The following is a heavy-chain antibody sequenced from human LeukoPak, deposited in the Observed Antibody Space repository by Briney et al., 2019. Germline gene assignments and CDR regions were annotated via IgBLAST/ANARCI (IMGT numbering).Heavy chain of an antibody. Sequence: SETLSLTCTVSGGSISSSSYYWGWIRQPPGKGLEWIGSIYYSGSTYYNPSLKSRVTISVDTSKNQFSLKLSSVTAADTAVYYCAGPIAAAGRTFDIWGQGTMVTVSS. J-gene: IGHJ3*02. D-gene: IGHD6-13*01. V-gene: IGHV4-39*01. CDR1: GGSISSSSYY. CDR2: IYYSGST. CDR3: AGPIAAAGRTFDI.